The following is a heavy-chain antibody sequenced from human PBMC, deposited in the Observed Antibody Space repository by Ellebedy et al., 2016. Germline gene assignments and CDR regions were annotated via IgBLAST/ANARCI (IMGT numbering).Heavy chain of an antibody. Sequence: GGSLRLXCAASGFMFSRYGMHWVRQAPGKGLEWVAVISDDGHDKGYTDSVKGRFIISRDSSKTSVSLQMNSLRADDTAVYYCAKMFPSGSLDMHFDSWGQGTLVTVSS. D-gene: IGHD1-26*01. CDR3: AKMFPSGSLDMHFDS. J-gene: IGHJ4*02. CDR1: GFMFSRYG. CDR2: ISDDGHDK. V-gene: IGHV3-30*18.